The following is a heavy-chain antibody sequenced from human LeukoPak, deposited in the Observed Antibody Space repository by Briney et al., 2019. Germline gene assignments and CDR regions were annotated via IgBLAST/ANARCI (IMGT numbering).Heavy chain of an antibody. CDR1: GYIFTSNY. Sequence: ASVKVSCKASGYIFTSNYIHWVRQAPGQGLEWMGMIYPRDGSTSYAQRFQDRVTVTRDTSTSTVHMELSGPRSEDTAVYYCARDQEGFDYWGQGTQVTVSS. V-gene: IGHV1-46*01. CDR3: ARDQEGFDY. CDR2: IYPRDGST. J-gene: IGHJ4*02.